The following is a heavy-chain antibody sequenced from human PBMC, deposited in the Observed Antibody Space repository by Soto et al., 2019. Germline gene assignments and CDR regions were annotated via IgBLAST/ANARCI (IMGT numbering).Heavy chain of an antibody. CDR3: ARDVLDITIDYYFDS. CDR2: IHHSGSS. D-gene: IGHD3-10*01. Sequence: SETLSLTCTVSGGSIGSGDYYWSWIRQPPGKGLEWIGYIHHSGSSQYHPSLRGRVSFSIDTSTNQFSLELRSVTGADTAVYYCARDVLDITIDYYFDSWGQGSLVT. CDR1: GGSIGSGDYY. J-gene: IGHJ4*02. V-gene: IGHV4-30-4*01.